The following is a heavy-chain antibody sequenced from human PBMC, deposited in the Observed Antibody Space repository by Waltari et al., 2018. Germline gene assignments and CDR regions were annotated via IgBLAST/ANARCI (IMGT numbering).Heavy chain of an antibody. CDR2: INKDGTET. Sequence: EAQQVESGGDLVQPGGSLGLSCVISVFYLRTYWLSWGSKAPGKGLEWVANINKDGTETYYVDSVRGRFTISKDDAKNSVYLQMNSLKVEDTAVYYCIRDYGSPYWGQGTLVTVSS. CDR3: IRDYGSPY. CDR1: VFYLRTYW. D-gene: IGHD6-19*01. V-gene: IGHV3-7*03. J-gene: IGHJ4*02.